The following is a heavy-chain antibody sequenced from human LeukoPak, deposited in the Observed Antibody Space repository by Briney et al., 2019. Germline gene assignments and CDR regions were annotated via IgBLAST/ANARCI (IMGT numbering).Heavy chain of an antibody. CDR2: MNPRSGYA. Sequence: ASVKVSCKASGYTLTRYDISWVRQATGQGLEWMGWMNPRSGYAGYAQKFRGRVTISRNTSISTAYMELSSLKSEDTAVYYCVRGGDWEQELPGYYDYWGQGTLVTVSS. D-gene: IGHD6-13*01. CDR1: GYTLTRYD. CDR3: VRGGDWEQELPGYYDY. V-gene: IGHV1-8*03. J-gene: IGHJ4*02.